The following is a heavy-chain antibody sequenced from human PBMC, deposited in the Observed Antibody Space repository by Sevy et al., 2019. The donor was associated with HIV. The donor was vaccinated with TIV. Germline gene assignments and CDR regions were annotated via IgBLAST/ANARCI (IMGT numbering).Heavy chain of an antibody. V-gene: IGHV1-46*01. CDR1: GYTFTRYY. D-gene: IGHD3-10*01. CDR2: INPSGGST. J-gene: IGHJ4*02. CDR3: ARGPLYGSGNFYYFDY. Sequence: VSVKVSCKASGYTFTRYYMHWVRQAPGQGLEWMGIINPSGGSTSYAQKFQGRVTMTRDTSTSTVYMELSSLRSEDMAVYYCARGPLYGSGNFYYFDYWGQGTLVTVSS.